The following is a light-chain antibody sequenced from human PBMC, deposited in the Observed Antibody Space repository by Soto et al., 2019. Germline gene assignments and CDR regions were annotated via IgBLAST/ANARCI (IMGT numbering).Light chain of an antibody. J-gene: IGKJ1*01. CDR1: QSVNIN. CDR2: GVS. V-gene: IGKV3-20*01. Sequence: EVVMTQSPGTLSVSPGERATLSCRASQSVNINLAWYQQKPGQAPRLLIYGVSTGATGIPDRFSGSGSGTDFTLTISRLEPEDFAVYFCQVYGSSSKTFGQGTKVDIK. CDR3: QVYGSSSKT.